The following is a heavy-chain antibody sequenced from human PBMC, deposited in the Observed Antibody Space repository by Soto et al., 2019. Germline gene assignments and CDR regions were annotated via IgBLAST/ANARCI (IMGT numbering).Heavy chain of an antibody. CDR1: GGSTSSYY. CDR3: ARDNAWFGENGYYYYYGMDV. V-gene: IGHV4-59*01. Sequence: PSETLSLTCTVSGGSTSSYYWSWIRQPPGKGLEWIGYIYYSGSTNYNPSLKSRVTISVDTSKNQFSLKLSSVTAADTAVYYRARDNAWFGENGYYYYYGMDVWGQGTTVTVSS. CDR2: IYYSGST. D-gene: IGHD3-10*01. J-gene: IGHJ6*02.